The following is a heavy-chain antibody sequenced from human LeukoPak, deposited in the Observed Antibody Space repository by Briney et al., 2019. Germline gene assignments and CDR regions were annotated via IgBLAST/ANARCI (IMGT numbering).Heavy chain of an antibody. J-gene: IGHJ4*02. V-gene: IGHV1-18*01. Sequence: GASVKVSCKASGYTFTSYDISWVRQAPGQGLEWMGWISAYNGNTNYARILQGRVTMTTDTSTSTAYMELRSLRSGDTAVYYCARELHYDFWSGYSTPRYYFDYWGQGTLVTVSS. CDR3: ARELHYDFWSGYSTPRYYFDY. CDR1: GYTFTSYD. CDR2: ISAYNGNT. D-gene: IGHD3-3*01.